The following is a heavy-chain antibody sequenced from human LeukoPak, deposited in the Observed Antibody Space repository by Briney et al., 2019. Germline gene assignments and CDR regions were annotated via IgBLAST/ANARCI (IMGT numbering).Heavy chain of an antibody. D-gene: IGHD4-11*01. J-gene: IGHJ6*03. CDR1: GYTFTGYY. V-gene: IGHV1-2*02. Sequence: ASVKVSCKASGYTFTGYYMHWVRQAPGQGLEWMGWINPNSGGTNYAQKFQGRVTMTRDTSIGTAYMELSRLRSDDTAVYYCARRPVTRYANYYYYYMDVWAKGTTVTVSS. CDR2: INPNSGGT. CDR3: ARRPVTRYANYYYYYMDV.